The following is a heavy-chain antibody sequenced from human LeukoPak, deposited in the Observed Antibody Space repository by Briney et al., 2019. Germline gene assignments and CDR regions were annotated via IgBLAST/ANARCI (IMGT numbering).Heavy chain of an antibody. CDR1: GFTFKSYA. CDR3: AKDAAGDYDILTGYDY. J-gene: IGHJ4*02. V-gene: IGHV3-23*01. Sequence: GGSLRLSCVASGFTFKSYAMSWVRQAPGKGLEWVSAISGSGGSTYYGDSVKGRFTISRDDSKNTLYLQMNSLRAADTAVYYCAKDAAGDYDILTGYDYWGQGTLVTVSS. CDR2: ISGSGGST. D-gene: IGHD3-9*01.